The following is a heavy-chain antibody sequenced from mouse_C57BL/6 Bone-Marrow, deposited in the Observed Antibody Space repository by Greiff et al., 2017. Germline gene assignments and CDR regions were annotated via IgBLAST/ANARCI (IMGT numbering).Heavy chain of an antibody. CDR3: APYGPDAFAY. Sequence: VQLMESVAELVRPGASVKLSCTASGFNIKNTYMHWVKQRHEKSLEWIGRIDPANGNTKYAPQFQGKATITADPSSNTAYLQLTSLTSQDTPIYYCAPYGPDAFAYWGQGTLVTVSA. J-gene: IGHJ3*01. V-gene: IGHV14-3*01. D-gene: IGHD1-1*02. CDR1: GFNIKNTY. CDR2: IDPANGNT.